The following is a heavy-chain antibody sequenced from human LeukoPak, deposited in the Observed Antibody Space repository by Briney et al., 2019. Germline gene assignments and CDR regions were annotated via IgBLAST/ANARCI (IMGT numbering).Heavy chain of an antibody. D-gene: IGHD3-16*01. CDR3: ARGGGLDV. CDR2: INHNGNVN. J-gene: IGHJ6*02. V-gene: IGHV3-7*03. Sequence: GGSLRLSCAASGFTFSSYWMNWARQAPGKGLEWVASINHNGNVNYYVDSVKGRFTISRDNAKNSLYLQMSNLRAEDTAMYFCARGGGLDVWGQGTTVTVSS. CDR1: GFTFSSYW.